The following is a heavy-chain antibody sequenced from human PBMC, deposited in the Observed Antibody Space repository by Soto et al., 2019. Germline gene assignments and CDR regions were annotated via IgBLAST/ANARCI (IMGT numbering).Heavy chain of an antibody. CDR1: GYTFTSYY. J-gene: IGHJ5*02. CDR2: VNPSLGST. CDR3: ARVSGAAAALDWFDP. D-gene: IGHD6-13*01. V-gene: IGHV1-46*01. Sequence: GASVKVSCKASGYTFTSYYMHWVRQAPGQGLEWIGIVNPSLGSTSYAQNFHGRVTMTMVSLTCTVYMELGGLRSEDMALYYCARVSGAAAALDWFDPWGQGTLVDVSS.